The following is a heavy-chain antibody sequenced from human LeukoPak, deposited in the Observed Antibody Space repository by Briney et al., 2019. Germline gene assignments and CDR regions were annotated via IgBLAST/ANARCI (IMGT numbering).Heavy chain of an antibody. D-gene: IGHD3-22*01. CDR1: GGSFSGYY. CDR2: INHSGST. V-gene: IGHV4-34*01. J-gene: IGHJ4*02. CDR3: ASATWYYYDSSGYYG. Sequence: SETLSPTCAVYGGSFSGYYWSWIRQPPGKGLEWIGEINHSGSTNYNPSLKSRVTISVDTSKNQFSLKLSSVTAADTAVYYCASATWYYYDSSGYYGWGQGTLVTVSS.